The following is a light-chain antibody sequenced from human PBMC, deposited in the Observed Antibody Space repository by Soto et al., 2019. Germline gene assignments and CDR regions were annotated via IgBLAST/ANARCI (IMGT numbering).Light chain of an antibody. V-gene: IGKV1-13*02. CDR3: QQFNSYAIT. CDR1: QGISSA. Sequence: ASPLTQPPSSLSASVGDRFTITCRASQGISSALAWYQQKPGKAPKLLIYDASSLESGVPSRFSGSGSGTDFTLTISSLQPEDFATYYCQQFNSYAITFGQGTRLEIK. J-gene: IGKJ5*01. CDR2: DAS.